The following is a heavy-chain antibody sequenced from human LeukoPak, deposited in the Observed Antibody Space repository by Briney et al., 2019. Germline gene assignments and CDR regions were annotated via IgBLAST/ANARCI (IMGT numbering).Heavy chain of an antibody. D-gene: IGHD3-22*01. CDR3: ARDRSGFIFDY. CDR2: IWYDGSNK. CDR1: GFTFSSYG. Sequence: GSLRLSCAASGFTFSSYGMHWVRQAPGKGLEWVAVIWYDGSNKYYADSVKGRFTISRDNSKDTLYLQMNSLRAEDTAVYYCARDRSGFIFDYWGQGTLVTVSS. V-gene: IGHV3-33*01. J-gene: IGHJ4*02.